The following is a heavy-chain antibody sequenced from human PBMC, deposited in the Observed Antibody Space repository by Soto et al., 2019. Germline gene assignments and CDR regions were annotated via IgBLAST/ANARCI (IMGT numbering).Heavy chain of an antibody. J-gene: IGHJ5*02. CDR1: GYSITSGFY. CDR3: ARGPDGYSSDWYNWFDP. CDR2: ISYSAKT. V-gene: IGHV4-38-2*01. D-gene: IGHD6-13*01. Sequence: SETLSLTCGVSGYSITSGFYWGWVRQSPGKGLEWIGTISYSAKTFYNPSLTSRFSMAVDTSKNQFSLKLTSVTAADTAVYYCARGPDGYSSDWYNWFDPWGQGTLVTVSS.